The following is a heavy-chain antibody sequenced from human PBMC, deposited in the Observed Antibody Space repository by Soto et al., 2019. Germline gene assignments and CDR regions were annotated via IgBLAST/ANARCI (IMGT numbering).Heavy chain of an antibody. J-gene: IGHJ6*02. D-gene: IGHD4-17*01. CDR2: ISGSGDST. V-gene: IGHV3-23*01. CDR3: AKDYYSDPGYYYAMDV. Sequence: PGGSLRLSCAASGFTFSSFAMSWVRQAPGKGLEWVSTISGSGDSTHYADSVKGRFTVSRDNSKNTLSLQMNSLRVEDTAVYYCAKDYYSDPGYYYAMDVWGQGTTVTVSS. CDR1: GFTFSSFA.